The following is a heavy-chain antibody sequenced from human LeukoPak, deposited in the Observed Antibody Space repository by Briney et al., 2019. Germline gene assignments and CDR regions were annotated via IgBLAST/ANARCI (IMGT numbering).Heavy chain of an antibody. CDR2: IYTSRGT. Sequence: SETLSLTCTVSGGSISSGSYYWSCIRQPAGKGLEWIGRIYTSRGTNYTPSLKSRVTISVDTSKNQFSLNLSSVTAGDTAVYYCARARVVGATTPFDYWGQGTLVTVSS. D-gene: IGHD1-26*01. CDR3: ARARVVGATTPFDY. V-gene: IGHV4-61*02. CDR1: GGSISSGSYY. J-gene: IGHJ4*02.